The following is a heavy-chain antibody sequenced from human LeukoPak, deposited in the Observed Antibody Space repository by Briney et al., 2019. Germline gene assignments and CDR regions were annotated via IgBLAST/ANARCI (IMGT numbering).Heavy chain of an antibody. V-gene: IGHV3-21*01. CDR1: GFTFSSYS. Sequence: GGSLILSCAASGFTFSSYSMNWVRQAPGKGLEWVSSISSSSSYIYYTDSVKGRFTISRDNAKNSLYQQMNSLRAEDTAVYYCARGIVVVPAAPDYWGQGTLVTVSS. D-gene: IGHD2-2*01. CDR2: ISSSSSYI. J-gene: IGHJ4*02. CDR3: ARGIVVVPAAPDY.